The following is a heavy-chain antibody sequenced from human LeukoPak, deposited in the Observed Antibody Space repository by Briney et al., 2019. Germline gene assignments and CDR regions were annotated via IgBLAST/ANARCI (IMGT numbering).Heavy chain of an antibody. J-gene: IGHJ4*02. CDR3: ARDPYPYHSGYDLFDY. V-gene: IGHV3-21*01. CDR2: ISSSSSYI. D-gene: IGHD5-12*01. Sequence: GGSLRLSCAASGFTFSSYSMNWVRQAPGKGLEWVSSISSSSSYIYYADSVKGRFTISRDNAKNSLYLQMNSLRAEDTAVYYCARDPYPYHSGYDLFDYWGQGTLVTVSS. CDR1: GFTFSSYS.